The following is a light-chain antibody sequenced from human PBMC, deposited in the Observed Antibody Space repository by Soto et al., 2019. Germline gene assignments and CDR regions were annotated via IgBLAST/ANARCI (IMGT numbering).Light chain of an antibody. CDR3: TSYVGNDIWV. CDR1: SSDVGAYNY. J-gene: IGLJ3*02. V-gene: IGLV2-8*01. CDR2: XVT. Sequence: QSALTQPPSASGSPGQSVTISCTGTSSDVGAYNYVSWYQQYPGKAPQLMIYXVTXRXXXXXDXXXGSKSGNTASLTVSGLQAEXEADYYCTSYVGNDIWVFGGGTKVTVL.